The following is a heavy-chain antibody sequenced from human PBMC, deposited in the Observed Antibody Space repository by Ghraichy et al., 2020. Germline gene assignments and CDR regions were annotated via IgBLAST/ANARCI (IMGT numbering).Heavy chain of an antibody. CDR1: GGSISSYY. D-gene: IGHD6-13*01. J-gene: IGHJ6*03. V-gene: IGHV4-4*07. Sequence: SETLSLTCTVSGGSISSYYWSWIRQPAGKGLEWIGRIYTSGSTNYNPSLKSRVTMSVDTSKNQFSLKLSSVTAADTAVYYCARGYSSSQRGYYYYYMDVWGKGTTVTVSS. CDR3: ARGYSSSQRGYYYYYMDV. CDR2: IYTSGST.